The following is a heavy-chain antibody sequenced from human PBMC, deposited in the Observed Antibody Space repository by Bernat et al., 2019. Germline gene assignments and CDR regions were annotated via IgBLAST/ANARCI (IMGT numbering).Heavy chain of an antibody. V-gene: IGHV3-33*01. D-gene: IGHD4-11*01. J-gene: IGHJ6*02. CDR2: KWYDGSNE. CDR1: GFTFSSYG. CDR3: ARVHESPLDYRGAYYYYGMDV. Sequence: QVQLVESGGGVVQPGRSLRLSCAASGFTFSSYGMHWVRQAPGKGLGWVVVKWYDGSNEYYADSVKSRFTISRDNSKNTLYLQMNSPGDEDTAVYYCARVHESPLDYRGAYYYYGMDVWGQGTTVTVSS.